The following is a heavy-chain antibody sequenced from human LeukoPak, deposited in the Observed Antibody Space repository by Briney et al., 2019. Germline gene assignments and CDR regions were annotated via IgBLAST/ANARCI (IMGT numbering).Heavy chain of an antibody. CDR2: IYSGGST. D-gene: IGHD3-22*01. CDR3: ASKGSGYYYSGLDY. Sequence: GGSLRLSCAASGFTVSSNYMSWVRQAPGKGLEGVSVIYSGGSTYYADSVKGRFTISRHNSKNTLYLQMNSLRAEDTAVYYCASKGSGYYYSGLDYWGQGTLVTVSS. J-gene: IGHJ4*02. CDR1: GFTVSSNY. V-gene: IGHV3-53*04.